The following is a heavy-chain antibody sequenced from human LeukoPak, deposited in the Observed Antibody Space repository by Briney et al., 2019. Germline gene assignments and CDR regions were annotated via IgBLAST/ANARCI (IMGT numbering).Heavy chain of an antibody. CDR2: MNPNSGNT. D-gene: IGHD2-15*01. J-gene: IGHJ4*02. CDR3: ARSPSGCGGSCYFDY. V-gene: IGHV1-8*02. Sequence: GASVKVSCKASGGTFSSYAISWVRQAPGQGLEWMGWMNPNSGNTGYAQKFQGRVTMTRNTSISTAYMELSSLRPEDTAVYYCARSPSGCGGSCYFDYWGQGTLVTVSS. CDR1: GGTFSSYA.